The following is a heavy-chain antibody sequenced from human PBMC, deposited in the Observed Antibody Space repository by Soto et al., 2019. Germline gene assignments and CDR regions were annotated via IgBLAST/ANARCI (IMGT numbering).Heavy chain of an antibody. CDR3: ASLRGLMITFGGAPQNARLDY. Sequence: TSETLSLTCAVYGGSFSGYYWSWIRQPPGKGLEWIGEINHSGSTNYNPSLKSRVTISVDTSKNQFSLKLSSVTAADTVVYYCASLRGLMITFGGAPQNARLDYWGQGTLVTVSS. CDR1: GGSFSGYY. D-gene: IGHD3-16*01. CDR2: INHSGST. V-gene: IGHV4-34*01. J-gene: IGHJ4*02.